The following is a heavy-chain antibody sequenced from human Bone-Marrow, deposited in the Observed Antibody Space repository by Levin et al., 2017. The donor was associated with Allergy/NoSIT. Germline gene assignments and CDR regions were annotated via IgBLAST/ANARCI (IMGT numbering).Heavy chain of an antibody. Sequence: ASVKVSCKASGYTFTSYDINWVRQATGQGLEWMGWMNPNSGNTGYAQKFQGRVTMTRNTSISTAYMELSSLRSEDTAVYYCAREELYGSWPRFRGGTTHDAFDIWGQGTMVTVSS. CDR3: AREELYGSWPRFRGGTTHDAFDI. D-gene: IGHD1-1*01. V-gene: IGHV1-8*01. CDR2: MNPNSGNT. J-gene: IGHJ3*02. CDR1: GYTFTSYD.